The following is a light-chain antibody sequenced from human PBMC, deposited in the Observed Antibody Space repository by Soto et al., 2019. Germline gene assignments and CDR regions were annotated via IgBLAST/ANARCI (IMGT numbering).Light chain of an antibody. CDR1: KLGNKY. J-gene: IGLJ3*02. V-gene: IGLV3-1*01. CDR3: CLSPGSLTWL. CDR2: QDN. Sequence: SYELTQAPSVSVSPGQTASITCSGDKLGNKYVCWYQQKPGQSPVVVIYQDNKRPSGIPERFSGSNSGNTATLTISGLQAEDEAEYYCCLSPGSLTWLFGGGTKLTVL.